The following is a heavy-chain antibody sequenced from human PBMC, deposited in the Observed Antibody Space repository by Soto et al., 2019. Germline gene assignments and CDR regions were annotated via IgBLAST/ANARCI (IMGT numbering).Heavy chain of an antibody. CDR2: ISGSVDYT. Sequence: GGSLRLSCAASGFTFSTYAMSWVRQAPGKGLDWVSAISGSVDYTYYADSVKGRFTISRDNAINRLYLQVNSLRTEDTAVYYWDHPRVYGVFDAYEIWGQGAMVAV. CDR1: GFTFSTYA. D-gene: IGHD4-17*01. J-gene: IGHJ3*02. CDR3: DHPRVYGVFDAYEI. V-gene: IGHV3-23*01.